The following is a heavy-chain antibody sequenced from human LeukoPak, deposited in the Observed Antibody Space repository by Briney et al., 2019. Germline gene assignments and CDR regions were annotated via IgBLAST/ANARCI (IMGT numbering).Heavy chain of an antibody. D-gene: IGHD3-10*01. CDR2: ISGSGGST. CDR3: AKDLVVTMVRGTNWFDP. V-gene: IGHV3-23*01. CDR1: GFTFSSYA. Sequence: GGSPRLSCAASGFTFSSYAMSWVRQAPGKGLEWVSAISGSGGSTYYADSVKGRFTISRDNSKNTLYLQMNSLRAEDTAVYYCAKDLVVTMVRGTNWFDPWGQGTLVTVSS. J-gene: IGHJ5*02.